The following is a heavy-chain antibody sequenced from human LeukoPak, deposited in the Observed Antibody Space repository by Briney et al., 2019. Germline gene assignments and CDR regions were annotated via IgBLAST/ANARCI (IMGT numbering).Heavy chain of an antibody. V-gene: IGHV3-30*02. J-gene: IGHJ4*02. D-gene: IGHD2-2*01. CDR3: AKDWDIVVVPAALDY. CDR2: IRYDGSNK. Sequence: GGSLRLSCAASGFTFSSYGMHWVRQAPGKGLEWVAFIRYDGSNKYYADSVRGRFTISRDTSKNTYLQMNSLRTEDTAVYYCAKDWDIVVVPAALDYRGQGTLVTVSS. CDR1: GFTFSSYG.